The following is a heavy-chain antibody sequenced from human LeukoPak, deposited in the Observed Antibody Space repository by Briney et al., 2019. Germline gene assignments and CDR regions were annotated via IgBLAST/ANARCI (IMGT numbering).Heavy chain of an antibody. J-gene: IGHJ2*01. CDR2: IYYSGST. CDR3: ARVYSGYGGYWYFDL. CDR1: GGSVSSGSYY. D-gene: IGHD5-12*01. V-gene: IGHV4-61*01. Sequence: PSETLSPTCTVSGGSVSSGSYYWSWIRQPPGKGLEWIGYIYYSGSTNYNPSLKSRVTISVDTSKNQFSLKLSSVTAADTAVYYCARVYSGYGGYWYFDLWGRGTLVTVSS.